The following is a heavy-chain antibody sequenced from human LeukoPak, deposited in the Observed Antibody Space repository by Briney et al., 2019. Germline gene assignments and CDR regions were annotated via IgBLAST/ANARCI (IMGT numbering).Heavy chain of an antibody. J-gene: IGHJ6*02. CDR3: ARVPGSTSSPETHYFYYGLDV. CDR1: GGSVASGYYY. CDR2: IYCTGRT. V-gene: IGHV4-31*11. D-gene: IGHD6-6*01. Sequence: PSETLSLTCAVSGGSVASGYYYWSWIRQHPGKGLEWIGNIYCTGRTSYIPSLESRVSMSVDTSKNQFSLKLSSVTAADTAVYYCARVPGSTSSPETHYFYYGLDVWGQGTTVTVSS.